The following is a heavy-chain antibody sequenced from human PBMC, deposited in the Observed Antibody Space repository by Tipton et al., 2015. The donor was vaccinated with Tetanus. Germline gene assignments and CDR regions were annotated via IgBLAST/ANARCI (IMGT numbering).Heavy chain of an antibody. CDR1: GMTLSYFA. Sequence: SLRLSCAASGMTLSYFAMSWVRQAPGKGLEWVSGISGSGDRIFYADSVKGRFTISRDNAKNTLYLQMNSLRDDDTAVYYCVSGSALDYWGQGTLITVSS. CDR3: VSGSALDY. V-gene: IGHV3-23*01. D-gene: IGHD6-25*01. CDR2: ISGSGDRI. J-gene: IGHJ4*02.